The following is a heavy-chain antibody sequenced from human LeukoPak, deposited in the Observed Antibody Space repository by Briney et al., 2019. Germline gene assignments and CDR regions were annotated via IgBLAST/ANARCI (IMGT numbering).Heavy chain of an antibody. CDR3: ARRTATTVPYFDY. D-gene: IGHD6-25*01. Sequence: GESLKISCMGSGYRSTGYWIGGVRQMPGKGLEGMGIIYPGDSDTRNSPSFQGQVTISADKSISTAYLQWSSLKASDTAMYYCARRTATTVPYFDYGGQGTLVTVSS. J-gene: IGHJ4*02. CDR2: IYPGDSDT. V-gene: IGHV5-51*01. CDR1: GYRSTGYW.